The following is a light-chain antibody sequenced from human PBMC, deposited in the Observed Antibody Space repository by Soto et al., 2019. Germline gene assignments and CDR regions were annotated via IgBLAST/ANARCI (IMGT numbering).Light chain of an antibody. Sequence: QSALTQPVSVSGSPGQSITISCTGSSSDVGKYNLVSWYQHHPGKAPKLMIYEDIERPSGVSNRFSGSKSGNTASLTISGLQTEDEADYYCCSYAGGTSVVFGGGTKLTVL. CDR1: SSDVGKYNL. CDR3: CSYAGGTSVV. J-gene: IGLJ2*01. CDR2: EDI. V-gene: IGLV2-23*01.